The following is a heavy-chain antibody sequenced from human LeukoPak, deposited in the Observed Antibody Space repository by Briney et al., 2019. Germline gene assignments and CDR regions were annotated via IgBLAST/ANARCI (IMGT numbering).Heavy chain of an antibody. D-gene: IGHD5-24*01. V-gene: IGHV3-48*04. J-gene: IGHJ3*02. CDR1: GFTFSSYA. CDR3: ARDYLAQLGRNAFDI. Sequence: GGSLRLSCAASGFTFSSYALNWVRQAPGKGLEWVSYISSNSRGIYYADSVKGRLTISRDNAKNSLYLQMNSLRAEDTAVYYCARDYLAQLGRNAFDIWGQGTMVTVSS. CDR2: ISSNSRGI.